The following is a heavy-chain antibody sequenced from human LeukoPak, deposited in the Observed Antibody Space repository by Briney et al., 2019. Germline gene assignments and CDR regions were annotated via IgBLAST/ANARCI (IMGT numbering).Heavy chain of an antibody. J-gene: IGHJ4*02. CDR1: GYSISSGYY. Sequence: SETPSLTCTVSGYSISSGYYWGWIRQPPGKGLEWIGSIYHSGSTYYNPSLKSRVTISVDTSKNQFSLKLSSVTAADTAVYYCATAYYSYGSFDYWGQGTLVTVSS. V-gene: IGHV4-38-2*02. CDR2: IYHSGST. D-gene: IGHD5-18*01. CDR3: ATAYYSYGSFDY.